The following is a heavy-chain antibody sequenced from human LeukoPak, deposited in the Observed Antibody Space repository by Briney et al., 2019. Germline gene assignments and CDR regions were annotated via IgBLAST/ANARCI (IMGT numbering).Heavy chain of an antibody. CDR2: IYTSGST. D-gene: IGHD3-16*02. Sequence: SQTLSLTCTVSGGSISSGSYYWSWIRQPAGKGLEWIGRIYTSGSTNYNPSLKSRVTISVDTSKNQFSLKLSSVTAADTAVYYCAREGHEHRALGELSLGNIDYWGQGTLVTVSS. CDR3: AREGHEHRALGELSLGNIDY. J-gene: IGHJ4*02. V-gene: IGHV4-61*02. CDR1: GGSISSGSYY.